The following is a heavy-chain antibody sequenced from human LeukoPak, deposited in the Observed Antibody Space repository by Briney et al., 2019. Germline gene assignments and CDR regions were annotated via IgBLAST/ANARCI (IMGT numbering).Heavy chain of an antibody. CDR2: IRYDGSNK. CDR1: GFTFSSYG. D-gene: IGHD6-19*01. CDR3: AKDVIAVAGRVY. Sequence: VGSLRLSCASSGFTFSSYGMHWVRQAPGKGLEWVAFIRYDGSNKYYADSVKGRFTISRDNSKNTLYLQMNSLRAEDTAVYYCAKDVIAVAGRVYWGQGTLVTVSS. V-gene: IGHV3-30*02. J-gene: IGHJ4*02.